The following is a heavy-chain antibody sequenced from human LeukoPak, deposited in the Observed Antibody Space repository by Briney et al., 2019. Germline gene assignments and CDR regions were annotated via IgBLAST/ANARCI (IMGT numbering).Heavy chain of an antibody. Sequence: GGSLRLSCAASGFTFSSYGMHWVRQAPGKGLEWVALISYDGSNKYYADSVKGRFTISRDNSKNTLYLQMNSLRAEDTAVYYCAKEYYDFWSGYYTTTFDYWGQGTLVTVSS. D-gene: IGHD3-3*01. CDR2: ISYDGSNK. J-gene: IGHJ4*02. V-gene: IGHV3-30*18. CDR3: AKEYYDFWSGYYTTTFDY. CDR1: GFTFSSYG.